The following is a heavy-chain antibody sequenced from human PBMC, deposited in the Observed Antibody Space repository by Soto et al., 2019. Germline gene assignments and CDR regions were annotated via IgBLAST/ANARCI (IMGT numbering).Heavy chain of an antibody. V-gene: IGHV1-8*01. CDR3: ASKQSGEYCIGGSCYSVRDAFDI. Sequence: QVQLVQSGAEVKKPGASVKVSCKASGYTFTSYDINWVRQATGQGLEWMGWMNPNSGNTGYAQKFHGRLTMTRNTSISTAYMELSSTRSEDTAVYYCASKQSGEYCIGGSCYSVRDAFDIWGQGTMVTVSS. J-gene: IGHJ3*02. D-gene: IGHD2-15*01. CDR1: GYTFTSYD. CDR2: MNPNSGNT.